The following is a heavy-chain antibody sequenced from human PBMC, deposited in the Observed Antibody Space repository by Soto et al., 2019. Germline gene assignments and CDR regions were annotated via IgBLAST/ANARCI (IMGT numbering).Heavy chain of an antibody. V-gene: IGHV3-11*01. D-gene: IGHD4-4*01. J-gene: IGHJ4*02. CDR2: INPGGDVI. Sequence: QVRLVESGGGLVKPEGSLTLSCAASGFSLRDYYMTWIRQAPGKGLELLSYINPGGDVIKYVDSVKGRFTISRDNAKNSLYLHMNNLRAEDTAVYYCTPDPRTTDFWGQRTLVTVPS. CDR3: TPDPRTTDF. CDR1: GFSLRDYY.